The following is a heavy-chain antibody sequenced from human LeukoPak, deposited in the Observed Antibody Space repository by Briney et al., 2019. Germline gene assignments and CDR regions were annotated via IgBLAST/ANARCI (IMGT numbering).Heavy chain of an antibody. CDR2: ISSDGTAT. V-gene: IGHV3-7*01. CDR1: GFNFSTYY. CDR3: ARDGYSYASDY. D-gene: IGHD2-2*01. J-gene: IGHJ4*02. Sequence: GGSLTLSCAASGFNFSTYYMTWVRQAQGEGLEWVGHISSDGTATWYVDSVEGRFPISRDNAKNSLYLQMNSLRAEDTAVYYCARDGYSYASDYWGQGTLVTVSS.